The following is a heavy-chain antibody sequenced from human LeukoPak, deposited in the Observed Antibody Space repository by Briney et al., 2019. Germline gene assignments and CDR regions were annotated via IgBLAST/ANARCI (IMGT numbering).Heavy chain of an antibody. CDR3: ARKAYDILTGYRSYWYFDL. CDR2: ISSSSLYT. J-gene: IGHJ2*01. V-gene: IGHV3-11*03. Sequence: GGSLRLSCAASGFXFSDYYISWIRQAPGKGLEWVSYISSSSLYTNYADSVKGRFTISRDNAKNSLYLQMNSLRAEDTAVYYCARKAYDILTGYRSYWYFDLWGRGTLVTVSS. D-gene: IGHD3-9*01. CDR1: GFXFSDYY.